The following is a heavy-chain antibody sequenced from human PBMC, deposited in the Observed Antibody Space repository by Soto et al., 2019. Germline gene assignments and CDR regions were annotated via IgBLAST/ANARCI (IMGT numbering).Heavy chain of an antibody. D-gene: IGHD2-2*01. Sequence: QVQLQESGPGLVKPSQTLSLTCTVSGGSITSSGYYWSWIRQHPGEGLEWIGFTSNSGSTSYNPSLKSRVTISLATSSNQFSLNLKSVTAADTAVYYCARGGGSTKVDYWGQGTLVTVSP. CDR3: ARGGGSTKVDY. J-gene: IGHJ4*02. V-gene: IGHV4-31*03. CDR1: GGSITSSGYY. CDR2: TSNSGST.